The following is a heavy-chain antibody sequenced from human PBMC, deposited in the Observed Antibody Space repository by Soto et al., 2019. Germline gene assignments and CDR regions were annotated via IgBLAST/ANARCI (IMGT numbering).Heavy chain of an antibody. V-gene: IGHV3-30-3*01. J-gene: IGHJ2*01. CDR1: GFTFSSYA. Sequence: QVQLVESGGGVVQPGRSLRLSCAASGFTFSSYAMHWVRQAPGKGLEWVAVISYDGSNKYYADSVKGRFTISRDNSKNTLYLQMNSLRAEDTAVYYCASDQYGGSGRSWYFDLWGRGTLVTVSS. D-gene: IGHD3-16*01. CDR3: ASDQYGGSGRSWYFDL. CDR2: ISYDGSNK.